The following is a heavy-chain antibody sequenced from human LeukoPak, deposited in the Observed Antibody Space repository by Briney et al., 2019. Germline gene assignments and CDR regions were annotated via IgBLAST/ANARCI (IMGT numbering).Heavy chain of an antibody. Sequence: SETLSLTCAVYGGSFNGYYWTWIRQAPGKGLEWIGEINHVGVTNSNPSLKSRAAISVDTSKNQSSLILSSVHAADTALYYCARKGLRPSEWLSEYFFDYWGQGVLVTVSS. V-gene: IGHV4-34*01. D-gene: IGHD3-3*01. CDR2: INHVGVT. CDR1: GGSFNGYY. J-gene: IGHJ4*02. CDR3: ARKGLRPSEWLSEYFFDY.